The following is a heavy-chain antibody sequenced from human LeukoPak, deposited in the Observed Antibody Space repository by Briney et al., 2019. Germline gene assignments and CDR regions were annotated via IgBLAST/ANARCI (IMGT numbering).Heavy chain of an antibody. Sequence: PGGSLRLSCAASGFTFSDYYMSWIRQAPGKGLEWVSYISSSSSYTNYADSVKGRFTISRDNAKNSLYLQMNSLRAEDTAVYYCARGRWELLSGFDYWGQGTLVTVSS. D-gene: IGHD1-26*01. CDR2: ISSSSSYT. CDR3: ARGRWELLSGFDY. CDR1: GFTFSDYY. J-gene: IGHJ4*02. V-gene: IGHV3-11*05.